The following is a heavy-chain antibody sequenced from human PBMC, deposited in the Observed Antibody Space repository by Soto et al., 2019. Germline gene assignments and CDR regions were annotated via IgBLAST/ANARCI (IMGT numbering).Heavy chain of an antibody. D-gene: IGHD3-3*01. V-gene: IGHV3-9*01. Sequence: EMQLADSGGGLVQPGRSLRLSCAASGFTFEDYAMHWVRQAPGKCLEWVSGISWNSGNIIYADSVKGRFTISRDNAKNSLYLQMNSLRLEDTALYYYAPMVTWDISGYYQGGFDCWGQGTLVTVSS. CDR1: GFTFEDYA. CDR3: APMVTWDISGYYQGGFDC. J-gene: IGHJ4*02. CDR2: ISWNSGNI.